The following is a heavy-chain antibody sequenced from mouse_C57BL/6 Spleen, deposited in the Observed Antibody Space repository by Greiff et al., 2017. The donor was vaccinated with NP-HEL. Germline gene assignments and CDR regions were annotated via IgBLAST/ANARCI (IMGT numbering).Heavy chain of an antibody. J-gene: IGHJ4*01. Sequence: EVQLVESGGGLVQPKGSLKLSCAASGFSFNTYAMNWVRQAPGKGLEWVARIRSKSNNYATYYADSVKDRFTISRDDSESMLYLQMNNLKTEDTAMYYCVRRGEYYAMDYWGQGTSVTVSS. CDR1: GFSFNTYA. V-gene: IGHV10-1*01. CDR2: IRSKSNNYAT. CDR3: VRRGEYYAMDY.